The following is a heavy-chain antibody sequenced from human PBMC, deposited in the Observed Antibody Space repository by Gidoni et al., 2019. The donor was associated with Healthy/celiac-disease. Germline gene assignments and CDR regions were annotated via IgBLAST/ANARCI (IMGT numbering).Heavy chain of an antibody. Sequence: QVQLVESGGGVVQPGRSLRLSCAASGFTFSSYAMHWVRQAPGKGLEWVAVISYDGSNKYYADSVKGRFTISRDNSKNTLYLQMNSLRAEDTAVYYCARSPGPSLSNYYYGMDVWGQGTTVTVSS. J-gene: IGHJ6*02. CDR2: ISYDGSNK. V-gene: IGHV3-30*01. CDR1: GFTFSSYA. CDR3: ARSPGPSLSNYYYGMDV.